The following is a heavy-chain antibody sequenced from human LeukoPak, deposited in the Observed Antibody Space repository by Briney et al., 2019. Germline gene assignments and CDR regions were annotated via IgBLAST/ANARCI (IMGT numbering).Heavy chain of an antibody. Sequence: PSETLSLTCTVSGASIISANYYWNWIRQPPGKGLEWIGNIYYSGSTHSNPSLKSRVTVSVDTSKNQFSLKLSSVTAADTAVYYCARPSTKYSSSSGYFQHWGQGTLVTVSS. D-gene: IGHD6-6*01. CDR3: ARPSTKYSSSSGYFQH. J-gene: IGHJ1*01. CDR2: IYYSGST. CDR1: GASIISANYY. V-gene: IGHV4-39*01.